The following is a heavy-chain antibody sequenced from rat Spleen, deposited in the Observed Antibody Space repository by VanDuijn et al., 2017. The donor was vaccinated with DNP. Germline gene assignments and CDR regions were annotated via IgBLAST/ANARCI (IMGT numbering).Heavy chain of an antibody. CDR2: ISSGGST. V-gene: IGHV2S12*01. D-gene: IGHD1-2*01. CDR3: AGSPENSYIYLPWAY. Sequence: QVQLRESGPGLVQPSQILSLTCTVSGFSLTSYGVSWVRQPPGKGLEWIAAISSGGSTYYNSALKSRLSISRDTSKSQVFLKMNSLQAEDTATYYCAGSPENSYIYLPWAYWGQGTLVTVSS. CDR1: GFSLTSYG. J-gene: IGHJ3*01.